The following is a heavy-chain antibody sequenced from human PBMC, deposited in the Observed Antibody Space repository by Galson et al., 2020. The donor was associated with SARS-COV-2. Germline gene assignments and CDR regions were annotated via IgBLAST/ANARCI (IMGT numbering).Heavy chain of an antibody. V-gene: IGHV1-69*05. D-gene: IGHD1-1*01. CDR1: GGTFSNYA. Sequence: ASVKVSCKASGGTFSNYAFSWVRQAPGQGLEWMGGIIPIFGTANYAQKFQGRLTITTDESTSTAYMELSSLRSEDTAVYYCAREGYNYGRPTPFDYWGQGTPVTVSS. CDR2: IIPIFGTA. J-gene: IGHJ4*02. CDR3: AREGYNYGRPTPFDY.